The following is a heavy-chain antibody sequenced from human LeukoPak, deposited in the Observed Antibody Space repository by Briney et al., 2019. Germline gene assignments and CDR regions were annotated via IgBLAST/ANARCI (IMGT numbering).Heavy chain of an antibody. V-gene: IGHV1-2*02. CDR1: GYTFTGSY. CDR3: ARMGVRGAAIYSSRWTIDY. D-gene: IGHD6-13*01. Sequence: GASVKVSCKASGYTFTGSYIHWVRQAPGQGLEWMGWMFLNSGDTNYVQKFQGRVTMTRDTSTSTAYMELSRLRSDDTAVYYCARMGVRGAAIYSSRWTIDYWGQGTLVTVSS. CDR2: MFLNSGDT. J-gene: IGHJ4*02.